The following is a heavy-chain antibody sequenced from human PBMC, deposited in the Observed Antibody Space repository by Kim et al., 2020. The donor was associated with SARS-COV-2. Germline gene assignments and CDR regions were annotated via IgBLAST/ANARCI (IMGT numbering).Heavy chain of an antibody. Sequence: GGSLRLSCAASGFTFSSYGMHWVRQAPGKGLEWVAVIWYDGSNKYYADSVKGRFTISRDNSKNTLYLQMNSLRAEDTAVYYCAKDHGFGEYTYFDYWGQGTLVIVSS. CDR2: IWYDGSNK. D-gene: IGHD3-10*01. CDR1: GFTFSSYG. CDR3: AKDHGFGEYTYFDY. V-gene: IGHV3-33*06. J-gene: IGHJ4*02.